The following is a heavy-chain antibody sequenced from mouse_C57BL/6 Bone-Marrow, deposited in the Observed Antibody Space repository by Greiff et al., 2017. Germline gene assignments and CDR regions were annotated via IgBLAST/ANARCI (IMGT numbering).Heavy chain of an antibody. CDR3: AREQRRVAWFAY. CDR1: GYTFTSYW. CDR2: IDPSDSET. D-gene: IGHD3-2*02. J-gene: IGHJ3*01. Sequence: VQLQQPGAELVRPGSSVTLSCKASGYTFTSYWMHWVKQRPIQGLEWIGNIDPSDSETHYNQKFKDKATLTVDKSSSTADRLRSSRTSADAAGEYRAREQRRVAWFAYWGQGTLGTVYA. V-gene: IGHV1-52*01.